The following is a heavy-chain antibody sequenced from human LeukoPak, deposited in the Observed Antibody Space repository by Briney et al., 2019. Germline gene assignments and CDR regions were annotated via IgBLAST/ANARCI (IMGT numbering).Heavy chain of an antibody. V-gene: IGHV3-7*01. CDR3: ARDKIMGATRFDY. Sequence: GGSLRLSCAASGFTFSRYWMSWVRQAPGKGLEWVANIRPDAGEIYYVDSLKGRFIISRDNAKNSLYLQVNSLRVDDTAVYFCARDKIMGATRFDYWGQGALVTVSS. CDR1: GFTFSRYW. D-gene: IGHD1-26*01. J-gene: IGHJ4*02. CDR2: IRPDAGEI.